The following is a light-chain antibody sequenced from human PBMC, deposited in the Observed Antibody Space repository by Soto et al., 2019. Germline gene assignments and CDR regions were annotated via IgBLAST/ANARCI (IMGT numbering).Light chain of an antibody. CDR3: CSYTGSLTLL. CDR2: EVS. CDR1: SSDVGGYDY. J-gene: IGLJ2*01. V-gene: IGLV2-14*01. Sequence: QSALTQPASVSGSPGQSITISCTGSSSDVGGYDYVSWYQQHPGKAPKLMIYEVSNRTSGVSNRFSGSKSGNTAYLTISGLHAEDEADYYCCSYTGSLTLLFGGGTQLTV.